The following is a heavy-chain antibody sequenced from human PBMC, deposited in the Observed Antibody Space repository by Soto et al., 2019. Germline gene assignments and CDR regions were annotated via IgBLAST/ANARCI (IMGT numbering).Heavy chain of an antibody. CDR2: ISGSGGST. V-gene: IGHV3-23*01. D-gene: IGHD3-3*01. J-gene: IGHJ4*02. Sequence: TGGSLRLSCAASGFTFSSYGMHWVRQAPGKGLEWVSAISGSGGSTYYADSVKGRFTISRDNSKNTLYLQMNSLRAEDTAVYYCAKGLPVLRFLEWLLYWGQGTLVTVSS. CDR3: AKGLPVLRFLEWLLY. CDR1: GFTFSSYG.